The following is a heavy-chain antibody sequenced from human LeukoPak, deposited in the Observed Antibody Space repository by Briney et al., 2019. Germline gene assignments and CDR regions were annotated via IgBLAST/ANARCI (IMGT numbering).Heavy chain of an antibody. CDR3: ARDDNFYYGMDV. V-gene: IGHV3-66*01. J-gene: IGHJ6*02. CDR2: IYIGGST. CDR1: GFTVSSNY. Sequence: GGSLRLSCAASGFTVSSNYMSCVRQAPGKGLEWVSIIYIGGSTYYADYVKGRFTISRDNSKNTLYLQMNSLRAEDTAVYYCARDDNFYYGMDVWGQGTTVTVSS.